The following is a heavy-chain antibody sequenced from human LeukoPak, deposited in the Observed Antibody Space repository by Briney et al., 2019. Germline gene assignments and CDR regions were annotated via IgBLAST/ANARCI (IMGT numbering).Heavy chain of an antibody. V-gene: IGHV3-30*03. J-gene: IGHJ4*02. CDR1: GFTFSSYG. Sequence: GGSLRLSCAASGFTFSSYGMHWVGQAPGKGLAWVAVISYDGSNKYYADSVKGRFTISRDNSKNTLYLQMNSLRAEDTAVYYCARAPGMTAFDYWGQGTLVTVSS. CDR3: ARAPGMTAFDY. CDR2: ISYDGSNK. D-gene: IGHD1-20*01.